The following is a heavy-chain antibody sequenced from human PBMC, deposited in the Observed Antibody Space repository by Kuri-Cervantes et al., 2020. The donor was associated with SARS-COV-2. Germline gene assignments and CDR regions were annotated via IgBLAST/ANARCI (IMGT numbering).Heavy chain of an antibody. Sequence: GESLKISCAASGFTFSSYALHWVRQAPGRGLEWVAVISYDGSNKYYADSVKGRFTISRDNSKNTLYLQMNSLRAEDMALYYCAKDGAYGSGSFYYFDYWGQGTLVTVSS. V-gene: IGHV3-30-3*01. CDR1: GFTFSSYA. CDR3: AKDGAYGSGSFYYFDY. CDR2: ISYDGSNK. J-gene: IGHJ4*02. D-gene: IGHD3-10*01.